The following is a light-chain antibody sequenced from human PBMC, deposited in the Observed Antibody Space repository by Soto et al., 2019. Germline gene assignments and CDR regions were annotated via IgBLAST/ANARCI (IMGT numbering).Light chain of an antibody. Sequence: EIVLTQSPATLSLTPGDRATLSCGASQSVSSSYLAWYQQKPGLPPRLLIDAATSSATGIPNRFSGSGSGTDFTLTISRLEPEEFAVYYCQQYGGSPYTFGWGTKMEIK. CDR3: QQYGGSPYT. CDR1: QSVSSSY. CDR2: AAT. J-gene: IGKJ2*01. V-gene: IGKV3D-20*01.